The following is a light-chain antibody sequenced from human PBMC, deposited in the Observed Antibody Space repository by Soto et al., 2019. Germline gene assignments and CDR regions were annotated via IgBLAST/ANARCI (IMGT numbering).Light chain of an antibody. CDR2: RNN. J-gene: IGLJ2*01. CDR3: AARDDSLSGPVV. V-gene: IGLV1-47*01. Sequence: QSVLTQPPSASGTPGQRVTISCSGSSSNIGSNYVYWYQQLPGTAPKLLIYRNNQRTSGVPDRFSGSKSGTSASLAISGLRAEDEADYYCAARDDSLSGPVVFGGGTKLTVL. CDR1: SSNIGSNY.